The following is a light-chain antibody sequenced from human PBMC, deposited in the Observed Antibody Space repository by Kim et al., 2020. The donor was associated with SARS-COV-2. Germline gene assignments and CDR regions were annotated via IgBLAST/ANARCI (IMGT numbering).Light chain of an antibody. Sequence: GKPVTISCTPSNGSIASNYVQWYQQRPGRSPPTLIFEDDQSPSGVPVRFSGSLDSSSNSASLTISGLKTDDEADYYCQSNHNNKVIFGGGTQLTVL. CDR3: QSNHNNKVI. CDR2: EDD. V-gene: IGLV6-57*01. CDR1: NGSIASNY. J-gene: IGLJ2*01.